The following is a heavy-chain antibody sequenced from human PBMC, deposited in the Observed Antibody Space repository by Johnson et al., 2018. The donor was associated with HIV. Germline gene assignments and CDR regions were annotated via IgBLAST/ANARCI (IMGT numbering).Heavy chain of an antibody. Sequence: QVQLVESGGGVVQPGRSLRLSCAASGFTFSSYAMHWVRQAPGKGLEWVAVISYDGSNKYYADSVKGRFTISRDNSKNTVYLQMNSLRAEDTAVYYCAREVRGRRGCFDSWGQGTMFTVSP. CDR2: ISYDGSNK. D-gene: IGHD3-10*01. V-gene: IGHV3-30*04. J-gene: IGHJ3*02. CDR1: GFTFSSYA. CDR3: AREVRGRRGCFDS.